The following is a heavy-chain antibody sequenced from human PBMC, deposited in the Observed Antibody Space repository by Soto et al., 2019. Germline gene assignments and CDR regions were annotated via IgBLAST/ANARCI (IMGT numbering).Heavy chain of an antibody. CDR1: GGSISSYY. V-gene: IGHV4-59*01. Sequence: PSETLSLTCTVSGGSISSYYWSWIRQPPGKGLEWIGYIYYSGSTNYNPSLKSRVTISVDTSKNQFSLKLSSVTAADTAVYYCARYWKDRRYSGYGLFDYWGQGTLVTVSS. J-gene: IGHJ4*02. CDR2: IYYSGST. D-gene: IGHD5-12*01. CDR3: ARYWKDRRYSGYGLFDY.